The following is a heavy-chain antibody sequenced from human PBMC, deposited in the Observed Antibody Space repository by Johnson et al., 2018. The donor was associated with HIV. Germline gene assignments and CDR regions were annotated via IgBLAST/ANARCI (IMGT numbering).Heavy chain of an antibody. D-gene: IGHD3-22*01. Sequence: VQLVESGGGVVRPGGSLRLSCAASGFNFDEYGMSWVRQAPGKGPEWVAGINWKGGSTIYYADSVKGRFTIHRDNAKNSLYLQMNSLRAEDTAIYYCARTQRVTMIVVSLGAFDIWGQGTMVTVSS. V-gene: IGHV3-20*04. J-gene: IGHJ3*02. CDR1: GFNFDEYG. CDR2: INWKGGSTI. CDR3: ARTQRVTMIVVSLGAFDI.